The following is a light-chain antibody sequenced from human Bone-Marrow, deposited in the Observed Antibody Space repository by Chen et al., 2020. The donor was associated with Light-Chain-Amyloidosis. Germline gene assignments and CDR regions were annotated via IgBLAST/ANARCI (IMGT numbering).Light chain of an antibody. Sequence: EIVLTQSPGTLSLSPGESATLSCRTSQSVSSSDLAWYQQKPGQAPRLLIDGAASTATGIADRFSGSGSGTDFTLTISRLEAEDSAVYYCQQYGASPWTFGQGTKVKIK. V-gene: IGKV3-20*01. J-gene: IGKJ1*01. CDR1: QSVSSSD. CDR3: QQYGASPWT. CDR2: GAA.